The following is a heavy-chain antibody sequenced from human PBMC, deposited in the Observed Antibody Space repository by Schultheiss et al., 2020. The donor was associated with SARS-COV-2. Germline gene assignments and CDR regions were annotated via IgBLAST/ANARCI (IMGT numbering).Heavy chain of an antibody. CDR3: ASLDYSNPSDY. D-gene: IGHD4-11*01. V-gene: IGHV4-39*07. CDR1: GGSFTSNTDH. CDR2: INYSGST. J-gene: IGHJ4*02. Sequence: SQTLSLTCTVSGGSFTSNTDHWGWVGWIRQPPGKGLEWIATINYSGSTYYNPSLKSRVTISVDTSKNQFSLKLSSVTAADTAVYYCASLDYSNPSDYWGQGTLVTVSS.